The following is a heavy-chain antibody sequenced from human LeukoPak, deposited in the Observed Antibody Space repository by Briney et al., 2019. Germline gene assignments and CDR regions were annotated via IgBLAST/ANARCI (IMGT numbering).Heavy chain of an antibody. J-gene: IGHJ6*03. Sequence: SVKVSCKASGGTFSSYAISWVRQAPGQGLEWMGRIIPILGIANYAQKFQGRVTITTDESTSTAYMELSSLRSEDTAVYYCARGSIAAALVGGYYYYMDVWGKGTTVTVSS. CDR2: IIPILGIA. D-gene: IGHD6-13*01. CDR1: GGTFSSYA. V-gene: IGHV1-69*04. CDR3: ARGSIAAALVGGYYYYMDV.